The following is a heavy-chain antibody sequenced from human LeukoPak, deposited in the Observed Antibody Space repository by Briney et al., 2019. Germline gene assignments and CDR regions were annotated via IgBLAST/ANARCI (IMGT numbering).Heavy chain of an antibody. Sequence: ASVKVSCKASGGTFSSYAISWVRQAPGQGLEWMGWISAYNGNTNYAQKLQGRVTMTTDTSTSTAYMELRSLRSDDTAVYYCARGEAEWLVDYWGQGTLVTVSS. D-gene: IGHD6-19*01. V-gene: IGHV1-18*01. CDR3: ARGEAEWLVDY. CDR2: ISAYNGNT. J-gene: IGHJ4*02. CDR1: GGTFSSYA.